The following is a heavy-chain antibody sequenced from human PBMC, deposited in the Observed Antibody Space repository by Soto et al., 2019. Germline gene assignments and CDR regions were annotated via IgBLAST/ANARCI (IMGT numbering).Heavy chain of an antibody. J-gene: IGHJ6*02. D-gene: IGHD3-9*01. V-gene: IGHV1-18*01. Sequence: QVLLVQSGAEVKKPGASVKVSCKASGYSFTGLGDSWVRQAPGQGLEWMGWISGYKTNTKYAQKFQGRVTMTTETSTNTAYMELRSLRSDDTAVYYCARDLYYDILTGYPTNSQYTLDVWGQGTTVTVSS. CDR1: GYSFTGLG. CDR3: ARDLYYDILTGYPTNSQYTLDV. CDR2: ISGYKTNT.